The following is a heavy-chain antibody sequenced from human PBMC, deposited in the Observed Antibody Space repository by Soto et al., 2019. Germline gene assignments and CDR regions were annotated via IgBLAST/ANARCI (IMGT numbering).Heavy chain of an antibody. CDR2: ISYDGSNK. J-gene: IGHJ4*02. D-gene: IGHD3-3*01. Sequence: GGSLRLSCAASGFTFSSYAMHWVRQAPGKGLEWVAVISYDGSNKYYADSVKGRFTISRENSKNTLYLQMNSLRAEDTAVYYCARGIVNYDFWSGVRNWGQRTPVTVSS. CDR1: GFTFSSYA. V-gene: IGHV3-30-3*01. CDR3: ARGIVNYDFWSGVRN.